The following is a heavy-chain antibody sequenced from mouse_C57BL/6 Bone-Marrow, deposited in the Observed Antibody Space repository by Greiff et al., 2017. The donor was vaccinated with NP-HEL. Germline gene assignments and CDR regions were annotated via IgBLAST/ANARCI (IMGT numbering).Heavy chain of an antibody. CDR2: IYPGSGNT. Sequence: QVQLQQSGAELVRPGASVKLSCKASGYTFTDYYINWVKQRPGQGLEWIARIYPGSGNTYYNEKFKGKATLTAEKSSSTASIQLSSLTSEDSAVYFCAREGYYSNYERYFDVWGTGTTVTVSS. CDR1: GYTFTDYY. CDR3: AREGYYSNYERYFDV. D-gene: IGHD2-5*01. J-gene: IGHJ1*03. V-gene: IGHV1-76*01.